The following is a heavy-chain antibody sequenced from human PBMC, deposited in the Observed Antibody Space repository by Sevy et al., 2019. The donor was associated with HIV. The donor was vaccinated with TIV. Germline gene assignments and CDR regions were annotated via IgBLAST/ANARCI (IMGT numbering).Heavy chain of an antibody. CDR2: IWYDGSNT. V-gene: IGHV3-33*01. CDR3: ARDPHEIMLSGSYYLY. CDR1: GFIFSYYG. Sequence: GGYLRLSCAASGFIFSYYGMHWVRQAPGKGLEWVAFIWYDGSNTIYADSVKGRFTSSRDNSKNILYLQMNSLRDEDTAVYYCARDPHEIMLSGSYYLYWGQGTRVTVSS. D-gene: IGHD1-26*01. J-gene: IGHJ4*02.